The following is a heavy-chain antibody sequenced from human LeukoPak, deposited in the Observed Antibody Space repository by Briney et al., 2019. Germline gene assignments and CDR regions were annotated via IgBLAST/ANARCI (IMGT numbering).Heavy chain of an antibody. V-gene: IGHV3-9*01. D-gene: IGHD6-13*01. J-gene: IGHJ4*02. Sequence: GGSLRLSCAASGFTFDDYVMHWVRQAPGKGLEWVSGISWNSGSIGYADSVKGRFTISRDNAKNSLYLQMNSLRAEDTALYYCAKAEGAAAGGFDYWGQGTLVTVSS. CDR3: AKAEGAAAGGFDY. CDR1: GFTFDDYV. CDR2: ISWNSGSI.